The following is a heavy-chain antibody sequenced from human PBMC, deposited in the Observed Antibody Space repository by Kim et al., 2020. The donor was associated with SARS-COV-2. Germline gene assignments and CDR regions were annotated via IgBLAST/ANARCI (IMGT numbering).Heavy chain of an antibody. D-gene: IGHD2-15*01. CDR1: GFTFSSYG. J-gene: IGHJ6*02. Sequence: GGSLRLSCAASGFTFSSYGMHWVRQAPGKGLEWVAVISYDGSNKYYADSVKGRFTIFRDNSKNTLYLQMNSLRAEDTAVYYCAKDLDIVVVVAATRYYYYGMDVWGQGTTVTVSS. CDR2: ISYDGSNK. CDR3: AKDLDIVVVVAATRYYYYGMDV. V-gene: IGHV3-30*18.